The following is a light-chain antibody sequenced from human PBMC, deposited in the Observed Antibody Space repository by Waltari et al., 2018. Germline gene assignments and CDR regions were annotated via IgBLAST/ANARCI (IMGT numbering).Light chain of an antibody. CDR1: SSNIGAGYD. Sequence: QSVLTQPPSVSGAPGQRVTISFTGSSSNIGAGYDVHWYQQLPGSAPKLLIYANIDRPSGVPDRFSGSKSGTSASLAITGLQAEDEADYYCQSYDRSLSVRVFGGGTKLTVL. CDR2: ANI. J-gene: IGLJ2*01. CDR3: QSYDRSLSVRV. V-gene: IGLV1-40*01.